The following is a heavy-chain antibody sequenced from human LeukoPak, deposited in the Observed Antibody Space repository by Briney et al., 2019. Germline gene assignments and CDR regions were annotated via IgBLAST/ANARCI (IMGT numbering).Heavy chain of an antibody. V-gene: IGHV1-69*04. CDR1: GGTFSSYA. CDR2: IIPILGIA. Sequence: GASVKVSCKASGGTFSSYAIRWVRQAPGQGLAWMGRIIPILGIANYAQKFQGRVTITADKSTSTAYMELSSLRSEDTAVYYCARAYYGSGSYPFGDDAFDIWGQGTMVTVSS. D-gene: IGHD3-10*01. CDR3: ARAYYGSGSYPFGDDAFDI. J-gene: IGHJ3*02.